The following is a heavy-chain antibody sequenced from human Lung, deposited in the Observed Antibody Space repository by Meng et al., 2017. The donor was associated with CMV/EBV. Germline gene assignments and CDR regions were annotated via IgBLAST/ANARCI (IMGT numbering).Heavy chain of an antibody. J-gene: IGHJ4*02. CDR2: IKQDGSEK. Sequence: GGSLRLXXAASGFILSSYWMSWVRQAPGKGLEWVANIKQDGSEKYYVDSVRGRFTISRDNAKSSLYLQMNGLRAEDTAVYYCARNPVTNRRGSHFDCWGQGTLVXVSS. V-gene: IGHV3-7*01. D-gene: IGHD4-17*01. CDR3: ARNPVTNRRGSHFDC. CDR1: GFILSSYW.